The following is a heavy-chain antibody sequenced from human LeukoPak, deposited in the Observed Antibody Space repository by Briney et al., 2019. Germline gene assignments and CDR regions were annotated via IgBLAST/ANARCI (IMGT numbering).Heavy chain of an antibody. CDR1: GFTFSSYA. CDR3: ARDHGCSWRSSHFDY. Sequence: PGGSLRLSCAASGFTFSSYAMSWVRQAPGKGLEWVSAISGSGGSTYYADSVKGRFTISRDNSKNTLYLQMNSLRAEDTAVYYCARDHGCSWRSSHFDYWGQGTLVTVSS. CDR2: ISGSGGST. J-gene: IGHJ4*02. V-gene: IGHV3-23*01. D-gene: IGHD6-13*01.